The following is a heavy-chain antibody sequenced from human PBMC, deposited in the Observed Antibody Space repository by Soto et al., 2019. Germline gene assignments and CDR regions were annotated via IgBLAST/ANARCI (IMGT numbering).Heavy chain of an antibody. J-gene: IGHJ5*02. CDR2: INPNSGGT. D-gene: IGHD2-2*01. CDR3: ARGYCSSTLCYWFSWFDP. CDR1: GYTFTGYY. V-gene: IGHV1-2*02. Sequence: ASVKVSCKASGYTFTGYYMHWVRQAPGQGLEWMGWINPNSGGTNYAQKFQGRVTMTRDTSISTAYMELSRLRSDVTAVYYCARGYCSSTLCYWFSWFDPWGQGPPVTVA.